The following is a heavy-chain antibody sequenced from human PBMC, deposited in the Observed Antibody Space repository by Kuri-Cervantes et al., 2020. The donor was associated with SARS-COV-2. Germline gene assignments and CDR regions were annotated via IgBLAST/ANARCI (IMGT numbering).Heavy chain of an antibody. J-gene: IGHJ6*04. Sequence: SETLSLTCTVSGGSFSGYYWSWIRQPPGKGLEWIGEINHSGSTNYNPSLKSRVTISVDTSKNQFSLKLSSGTAADTAVYYCARPGGFLDVWGKGTTVTVSS. CDR1: GGSFSGYY. D-gene: IGHD4-23*01. CDR2: INHSGST. V-gene: IGHV4-34*01. CDR3: ARPGGFLDV.